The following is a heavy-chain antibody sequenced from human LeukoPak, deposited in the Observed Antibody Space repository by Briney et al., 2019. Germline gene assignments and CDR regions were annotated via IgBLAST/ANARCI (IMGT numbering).Heavy chain of an antibody. V-gene: IGHV5-51*01. Sequence: AESLQISCQGSGYSFTSYWIGWVRQMPRKGLEWMGINYPGEAVTRYSPSFQGQVTVSADKSISTAYIQWSSLKASYTAMYYCARVSGYAYFDYWGEGTLVTVSS. CDR3: ARVSGYAYFDY. CDR1: GYSFTSYW. CDR2: NYPGEAVT. J-gene: IGHJ4*02. D-gene: IGHD5-12*01.